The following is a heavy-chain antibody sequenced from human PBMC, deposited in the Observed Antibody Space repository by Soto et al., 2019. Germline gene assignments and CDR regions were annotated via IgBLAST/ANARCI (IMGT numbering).Heavy chain of an antibody. CDR3: GELHDF. Sequence: SETLSLTCAVSGGSISSGGYSWSWIRQPPGKGLEWIGYIYHSVSTYYNPSLKSRVTISVDRSKNQFSLRLSSVTAADTAVYYCGELHDFWGQGTLVTVSS. V-gene: IGHV4-30-2*01. CDR1: GGSISSGGYS. J-gene: IGHJ4*02. D-gene: IGHD1-7*01. CDR2: IYHSVST.